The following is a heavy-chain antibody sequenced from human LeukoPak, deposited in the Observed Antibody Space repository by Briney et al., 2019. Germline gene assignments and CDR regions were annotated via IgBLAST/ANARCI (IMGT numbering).Heavy chain of an antibody. J-gene: IGHJ4*02. Sequence: GGSLRLSCAASGFTFNNYAMNWVRQAPGKGLEWVSSISGGGETTYYADSAKGRFTISRDNSQNTLYLQMTSLRAEDTAVYYCATDYADYVGYFFFDYWGQGTLVTVSS. V-gene: IGHV3-23*01. D-gene: IGHD4-17*01. CDR3: ATDYADYVGYFFFDY. CDR1: GFTFNNYA. CDR2: ISGGGETT.